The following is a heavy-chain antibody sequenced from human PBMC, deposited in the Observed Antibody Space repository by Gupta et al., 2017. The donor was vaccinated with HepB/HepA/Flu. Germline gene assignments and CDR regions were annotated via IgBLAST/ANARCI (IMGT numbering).Heavy chain of an antibody. D-gene: IGHD6-19*01. J-gene: IGHJ4*02. CDR2: ITDSGDSK. V-gene: IGHV3-23*01. CDR1: GFTFTTYA. CDR3: AKDARRTSGWYYFDD. Sequence: EVQLFGSGGGLVLPGGSLRLSCVVSGFTFTTYAMNWVRQAPGKGLEWGSGITDSGDSKLYADSWKGRVNVSRDNSNATLDRQMNRLRAEATATYYCAKDARRTSGWYYFDDGGQGSLVTVSA.